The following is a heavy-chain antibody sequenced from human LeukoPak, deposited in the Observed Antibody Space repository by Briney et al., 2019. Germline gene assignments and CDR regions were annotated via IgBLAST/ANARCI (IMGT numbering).Heavy chain of an antibody. CDR3: ARASTTVPNLLDH. V-gene: IGHV3-74*01. CDR2: IKGDGSST. D-gene: IGHD4-17*01. CDR1: GFTFSTYW. Sequence: GGSLRLSCAASGFTFSTYWMHWVRQAPGKGLVWVARIKGDGSSTIYADSVKGRFTISRDNSKNTLYLQTSSLSVEDTAVYYCARASTTVPNLLDHWGRGTLVTVSS. J-gene: IGHJ4*02.